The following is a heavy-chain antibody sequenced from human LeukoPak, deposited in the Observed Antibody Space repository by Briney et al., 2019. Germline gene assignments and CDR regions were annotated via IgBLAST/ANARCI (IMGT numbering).Heavy chain of an antibody. CDR2: ITGSGPYI. V-gene: IGHV3-21*06. Sequence: GGSLRLSCAASGFTFSSYEMNWVRLSPGKGLEWVSSITGSGPYILYADSVKRRFTISRDNTKNLLYLEMNSLRAEDTAMYYCVRDVGAVRGEVYFDYWGQGTLVTVSS. CDR3: VRDVGAVRGEVYFDY. J-gene: IGHJ4*02. D-gene: IGHD3-16*01. CDR1: GFTFSSYE.